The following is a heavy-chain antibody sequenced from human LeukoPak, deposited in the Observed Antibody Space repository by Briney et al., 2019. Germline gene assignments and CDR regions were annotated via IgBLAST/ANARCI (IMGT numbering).Heavy chain of an antibody. CDR1: GFTFSSYS. CDR3: AKGGASVTRYVDY. Sequence: QPGGSLRLSCAASGFTFSSYSMQWVRQTPGKGLEWVGIMSNSGENTFYGEAVKGRFTISRDNSQNTLYLQMNSLRPEDTAVYYCAKGGASVTRYVDYWGQGTLVTVSS. D-gene: IGHD4-17*01. CDR2: MSNSGENT. V-gene: IGHV3-30*18. J-gene: IGHJ4*02.